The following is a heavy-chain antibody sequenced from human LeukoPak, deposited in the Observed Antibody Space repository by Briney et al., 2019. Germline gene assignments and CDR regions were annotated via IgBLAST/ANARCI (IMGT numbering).Heavy chain of an antibody. CDR2: IYYSGST. D-gene: IGHD5-12*01. CDR3: ASSEWLRGHNFDY. Sequence: SETLSLTCTVSGGSISSGDYYWSWIRQPPGKGLEWIGYIYYSGSTYYNPSLKSRVTISVDTSKNQFSLKLSSVTAADTAVYYCASSEWLRGHNFDYWGQGTLVTVSS. J-gene: IGHJ4*02. CDR1: GGSISSGDYY. V-gene: IGHV4-30-4*01.